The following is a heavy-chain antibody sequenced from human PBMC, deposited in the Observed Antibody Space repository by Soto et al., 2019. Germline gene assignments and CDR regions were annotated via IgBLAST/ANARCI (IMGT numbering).Heavy chain of an antibody. J-gene: IGHJ6*02. V-gene: IGHV3-23*01. D-gene: IGHD5-12*01. CDR3: AKDGWLKDYYYYGMDV. CDR2: ISGSGGST. Sequence: SGGSLRLSCAASGFTFSSYAMSWVRQAPGKGLEWVSAISGSGGSTYYADSVKGRFTISRDNSKNTLYLQMNSLRAEDTAVYYCAKDGWLKDYYYYGMDVWGQGTTVTVSS. CDR1: GFTFSSYA.